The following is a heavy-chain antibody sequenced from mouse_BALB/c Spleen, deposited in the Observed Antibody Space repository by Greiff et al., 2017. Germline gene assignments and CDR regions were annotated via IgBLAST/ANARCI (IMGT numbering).Heavy chain of an antibody. D-gene: IGHD3-1*01. CDR3: ARNERLGLLDY. CDR1: GFSLTSYG. V-gene: IGHV2-4-1*01. Sequence: QVQLKESGPGLVQPSQSLSITCTVSGFSLTSYGVHWVRQSPGKGLEWLGVIWSGGSTDYNSALKSRLSISKDNSKSQVFLKMNSLQTDDTAMYYCARNERLGLLDYWGQGTTLTVSS. J-gene: IGHJ2*01. CDR2: IWSGGST.